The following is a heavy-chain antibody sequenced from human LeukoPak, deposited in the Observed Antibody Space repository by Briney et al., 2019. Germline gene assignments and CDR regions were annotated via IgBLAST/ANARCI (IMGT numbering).Heavy chain of an antibody. CDR2: IYHSGST. D-gene: IGHD4-17*01. CDR1: GGSISSSSYY. V-gene: IGHV4-39*07. J-gene: IGHJ3*02. CDR3: ARERVDYGDYVDAFDI. Sequence: SETLSLTCTVSGGSISSSSYYWGWIRQPPGKGLEWIGSIYHSGSTYYNPSLKSRVTILVDTSKNQFSLKLTSVTAADTAVYYCARERVDYGDYVDAFDIWGQGTMVTVSS.